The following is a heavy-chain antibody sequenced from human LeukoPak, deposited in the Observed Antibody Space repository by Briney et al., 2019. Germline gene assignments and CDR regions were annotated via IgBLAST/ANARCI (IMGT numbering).Heavy chain of an antibody. CDR1: SGSISTSNYY. V-gene: IGHV4-39*01. Sequence: SETLSLTCTVSSGSISTSNYYWGWVRQPPGKALEWIGNIFYSGSTYYSPSLKSRVTISVDTSKNQFSLKLSSVTAADTAVYYCARHQRPPYYFDYWGQGTLVTVSS. J-gene: IGHJ4*02. CDR3: ARHQRPPYYFDY. CDR2: IFYSGST.